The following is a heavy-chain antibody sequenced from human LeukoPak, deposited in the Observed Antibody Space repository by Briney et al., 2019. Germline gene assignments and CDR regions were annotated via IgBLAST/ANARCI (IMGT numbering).Heavy chain of an antibody. V-gene: IGHV3-49*03. D-gene: IGHD2-2*01. CDR2: IRSKTYGGTT. CDR3: TRLPGRYCSSTSCPFYFDF. J-gene: IGHJ4*02. Sequence: PGGSLRLSCTTSGFTFADYGMSWFRQAPGKGLEWVGFIRSKTYGGTTEYAASVKGRFTISRDDSKSFAYLQMNSLKTEDTAVYYCTRLPGRYCSSTSCPFYFDFWGQGTLVTVSS. CDR1: GFTFADYG.